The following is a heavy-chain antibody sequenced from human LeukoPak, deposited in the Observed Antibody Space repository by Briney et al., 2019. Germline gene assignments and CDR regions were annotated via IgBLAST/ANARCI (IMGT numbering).Heavy chain of an antibody. CDR3: ARGSEGYSSSSFDY. J-gene: IGHJ4*02. CDR2: IYSGGST. D-gene: IGHD6-6*01. V-gene: IGHV3-53*01. Sequence: GGSLRLSCAASGFTFSSNYMSWVRQAPGKGLGWVSVIYSGGSTYYSDSVKGRFTISRDNSKNTLYLQMNSLRAEDTAVYYCARGSEGYSSSSFDYWGQGTLVTVSS. CDR1: GFTFSSNY.